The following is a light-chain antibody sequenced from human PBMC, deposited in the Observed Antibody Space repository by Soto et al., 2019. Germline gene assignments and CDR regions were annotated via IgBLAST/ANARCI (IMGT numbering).Light chain of an antibody. Sequence: EIVLTQSPATLSLSPGERATLSCRASQSVSSYLAWYQQKPGQAPRLLIYDASNRATGIPARFSGSGSGTDFTLTMRSLEPEDFAVYYCKQSSNWPPWTFGQGTKVEIK. J-gene: IGKJ1*01. V-gene: IGKV3-11*01. CDR3: KQSSNWPPWT. CDR2: DAS. CDR1: QSVSSY.